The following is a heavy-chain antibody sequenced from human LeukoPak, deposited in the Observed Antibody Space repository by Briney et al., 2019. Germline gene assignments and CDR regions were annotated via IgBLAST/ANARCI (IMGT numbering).Heavy chain of an antibody. CDR1: GGSISSYY. Sequence: SETLSVTCPVSGGSISSYYWSWIGQPSGKGLESIGYIYYSGSTNYNPSLKSRVTISVGTSKNQFSLKLSSVTAADTAVYYCARRGYSYGSRGAFDIWGQGTMVTVSS. CDR3: ARRGYSYGSRGAFDI. D-gene: IGHD5-18*01. J-gene: IGHJ3*02. V-gene: IGHV4-59*12. CDR2: IYYSGST.